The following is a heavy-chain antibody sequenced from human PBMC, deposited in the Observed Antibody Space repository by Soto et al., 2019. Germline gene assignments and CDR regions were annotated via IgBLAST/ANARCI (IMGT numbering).Heavy chain of an antibody. CDR2: ISAYNGNT. Sequence: ASVKVSCKASGYTFTSYGISWVRQAPGQGLEWMGWISAYNGNTNYAQKLQGRVTMTTDTSTSTAYMELRSPRSDDTAVYYCAREKQLVPGAYYYYGMDVWGQGTTVTVSS. CDR3: AREKQLVPGAYYYYGMDV. CDR1: GYTFTSYG. V-gene: IGHV1-18*01. J-gene: IGHJ6*02. D-gene: IGHD6-6*01.